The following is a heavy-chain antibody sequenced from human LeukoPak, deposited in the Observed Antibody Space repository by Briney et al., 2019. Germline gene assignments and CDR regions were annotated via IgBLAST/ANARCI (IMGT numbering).Heavy chain of an antibody. CDR1: GYTFTSYG. Sequence: SVKVSCKASGYTFTSYGISWVRQAPGQGLEWMGGVIPIFGTANYAQKFQGRVTITADESTSTAYMELSSLRSEDTAVYYCARLNYDFWSGYYTDFDYWGQGTLVTVSS. CDR3: ARLNYDFWSGYYTDFDY. CDR2: VIPIFGTA. V-gene: IGHV1-69*13. J-gene: IGHJ4*02. D-gene: IGHD3-3*01.